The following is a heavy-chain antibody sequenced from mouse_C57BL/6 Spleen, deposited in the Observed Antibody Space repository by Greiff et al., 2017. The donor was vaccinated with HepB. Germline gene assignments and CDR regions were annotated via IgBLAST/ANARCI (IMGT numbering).Heavy chain of an antibody. D-gene: IGHD1-1*01. CDR2: ISSGSSTI. CDR1: GFTFSDYG. V-gene: IGHV5-17*01. CDR3: ATPYYYGRGAMDY. Sequence: DVKLVESGGGLVKPGGSLKLSCAASGFTFSDYGMHWVRQAPEKGLEWVAYISSGSSTIYYADTVKGRFTISRDNAKNTLFLQMTSLRSEDTAMYYCATPYYYGRGAMDYWGQGTSVTVSS. J-gene: IGHJ4*01.